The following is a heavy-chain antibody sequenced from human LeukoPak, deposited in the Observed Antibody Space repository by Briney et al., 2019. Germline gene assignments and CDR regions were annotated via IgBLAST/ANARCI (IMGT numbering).Heavy chain of an antibody. J-gene: IGHJ3*02. V-gene: IGHV4-34*01. CDR3: ARGVLLWFGEFPTYAFDI. CDR1: GGSFSGYY. D-gene: IGHD3-10*01. CDR2: INHSGST. Sequence: SETLSLTCAVYGGSFSGYYWSWIRQPPGKGLEWIGEINHSGSTNYNPSLKSRVTISVDTSKNQFSLKLSSVTAADTAVYYCARGVLLWFGEFPTYAFDIWGQGTMVTVSS.